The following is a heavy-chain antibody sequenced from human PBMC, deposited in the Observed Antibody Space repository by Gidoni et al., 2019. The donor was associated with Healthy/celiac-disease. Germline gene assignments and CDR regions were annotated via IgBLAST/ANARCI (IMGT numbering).Heavy chain of an antibody. CDR2: ISGSGGST. D-gene: IGHD2-15*01. Sequence: EVQLLESGGGLVQPGGSMRLACAASGFTFSSYAMSWVRQAPGKGLEWVSAISGSGGSTYYADSVKGRFTISRDNSKNTLYLQMNSLRAEDTAVYYCAKGCSGGSCYLIDYWGQGTLVTVSS. J-gene: IGHJ4*02. V-gene: IGHV3-23*01. CDR3: AKGCSGGSCYLIDY. CDR1: GFTFSSYA.